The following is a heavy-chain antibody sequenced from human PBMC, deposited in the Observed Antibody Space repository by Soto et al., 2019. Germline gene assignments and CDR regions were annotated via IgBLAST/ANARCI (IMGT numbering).Heavy chain of an antibody. V-gene: IGHV4-28*01. CDR2: IYYSGST. CDR1: GYSISSSNW. J-gene: IGHJ4*02. CDR3: AGTEFPYGYSGRPGY. D-gene: IGHD5-12*01. Sequence: PSETLSLTCAVSGYSISSSNWWGWIRQPPGKGLEWIGYIYYSGSTYYNPSLKSRVTMSVDTSKNQFSLKLSSVTAVDTAVYYCAGTEFPYGYSGRPGYWGQGTLVTVSS.